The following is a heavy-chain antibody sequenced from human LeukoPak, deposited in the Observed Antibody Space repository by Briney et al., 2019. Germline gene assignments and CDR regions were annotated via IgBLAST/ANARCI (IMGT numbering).Heavy chain of an antibody. CDR2: ISGYSGNK. Sequence: GASLKVFCKTSGYTFTRYVVSWARQAPVQRLEWMGWISGYSGNKKYAQKVQARVTMTADTSTSTAYMELRSLRSDDTAVYYCARVGCSGGNCYSSADYWGQGTLVTVSS. CDR3: ARVGCSGGNCYSSADY. D-gene: IGHD2-15*01. J-gene: IGHJ4*02. CDR1: GYTFTRYV. V-gene: IGHV1-18*01.